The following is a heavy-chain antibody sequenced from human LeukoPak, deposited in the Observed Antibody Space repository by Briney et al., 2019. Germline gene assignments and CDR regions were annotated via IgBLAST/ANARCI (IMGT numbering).Heavy chain of an antibody. CDR1: GGSISSGGYY. V-gene: IGHV4-31*03. J-gene: IGHJ4*02. Sequence: SQTLSLTCTVSGGSISSGGYYWSWIRQHPGKGLEWNGYIYYSGSTYYNPSLKSRVTISVDTSKNQFSLKLSSVTAADTAVYYCARGVPSYTYYDFWSGYYDYWGQGTLITVSS. D-gene: IGHD3-3*01. CDR3: ARGVPSYTYYDFWSGYYDY. CDR2: IYYSGST.